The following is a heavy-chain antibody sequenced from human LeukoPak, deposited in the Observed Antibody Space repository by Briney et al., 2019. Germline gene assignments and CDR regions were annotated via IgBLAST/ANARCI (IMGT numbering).Heavy chain of an antibody. Sequence: GASVKVSCKASGYTFTSYAMHWVRQAPGQRLEGMGWINAGNGNTKYSQKFQGRVTITRDTSASTAYMELSSLRSEDTAVYYCARPSGSYFMWFDPWGQGTLVTVSS. V-gene: IGHV1-3*01. CDR3: ARPSGSYFMWFDP. CDR1: GYTFTSYA. J-gene: IGHJ5*02. CDR2: INAGNGNT. D-gene: IGHD1-26*01.